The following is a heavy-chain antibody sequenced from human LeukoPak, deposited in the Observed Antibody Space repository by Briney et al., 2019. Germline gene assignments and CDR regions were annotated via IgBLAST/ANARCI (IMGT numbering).Heavy chain of an antibody. D-gene: IGHD1-26*01. CDR3: ARGLLGSYTMYYFDY. Sequence: SETLSLTCTVSGGSISSGGYYWSWIRRHPGKGLEWIGYIYYSGSTYYNPPLKSRVTISVDTSKNQFSLKLSSVTAADTAVYYCARGLLGSYTMYYFDYWGQGTLVTVSS. V-gene: IGHV4-31*03. CDR2: IYYSGST. CDR1: GGSISSGGYY. J-gene: IGHJ4*02.